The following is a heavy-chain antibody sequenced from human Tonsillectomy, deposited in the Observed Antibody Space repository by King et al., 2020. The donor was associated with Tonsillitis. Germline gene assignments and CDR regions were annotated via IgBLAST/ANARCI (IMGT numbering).Heavy chain of an antibody. CDR2: IYYSGST. CDR3: ASHSGSYDFDD. D-gene: IGHD1-26*01. V-gene: IGHV4-61*01. CDR1: GGPVSSGSYY. J-gene: IGHJ4*02. Sequence: LQLQESGPGLVKPSETLSLTCTVSGGPVSSGSYYWSWIRQPPGKGLEWIEYIYYSGSTNYNPSLKSRVTISVDTSKNQFSLKLSSVTAADTAVYYCASHSGSYDFDDWGQGTLVTVSS.